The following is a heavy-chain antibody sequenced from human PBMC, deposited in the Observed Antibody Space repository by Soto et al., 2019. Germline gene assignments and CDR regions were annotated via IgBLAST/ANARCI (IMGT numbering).Heavy chain of an antibody. CDR1: GFTFNNYN. CDR3: ARDGGYSSSSVTLDY. Sequence: GGSLRLSCAASGFTFNNYNMNWVRQAPGKGLEWVSSISSSSTYIYYADSVKGRFTFSRDNAKNSLYLQMNSLRAEDSAVYYCARDGGYSSSSVTLDYWGQGTLVTVSS. D-gene: IGHD6-6*01. CDR2: ISSSSTYI. J-gene: IGHJ4*02. V-gene: IGHV3-21*01.